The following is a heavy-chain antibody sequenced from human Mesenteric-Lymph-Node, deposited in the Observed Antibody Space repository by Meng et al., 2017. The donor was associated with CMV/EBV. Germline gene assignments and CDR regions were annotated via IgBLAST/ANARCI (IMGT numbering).Heavy chain of an antibody. CDR3: ARDSWELLRGFDY. D-gene: IGHD1-26*01. Sequence: ASGFTFRTYWMHWVRQAPGKGLVWVSRINSDGSSTSYADSVKGRFTISRDNAKNTLYLQMNSLRAEDTAVYYCARDSWELLRGFDYWGQGTLVTVSS. CDR1: GFTFRTYW. J-gene: IGHJ4*02. V-gene: IGHV3-74*01. CDR2: INSDGSST.